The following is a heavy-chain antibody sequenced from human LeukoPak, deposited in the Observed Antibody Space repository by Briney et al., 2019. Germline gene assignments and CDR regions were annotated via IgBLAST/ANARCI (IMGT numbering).Heavy chain of an antibody. D-gene: IGHD4-17*01. CDR3: ARVTVTLTNWFDP. CDR2: IIPIFGTA. Sequence: SVKVSCMASGGTFSSYAISWVRQAPGQGLEWMGGIIPIFGTANYAQKFQGRVTITTDESTSTAYMELSSLRSEDTAVYYCARVTVTLTNWFDPWGQGTLVTVSS. J-gene: IGHJ5*02. V-gene: IGHV1-69*05. CDR1: GGTFSSYA.